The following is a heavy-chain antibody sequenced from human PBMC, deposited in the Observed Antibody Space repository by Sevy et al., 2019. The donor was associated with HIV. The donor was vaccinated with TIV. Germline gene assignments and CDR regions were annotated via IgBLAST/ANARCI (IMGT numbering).Heavy chain of an antibody. CDR1: GYTFAAHY. V-gene: IGHV1-2*02. CDR2: INPNSGGT. CDR3: ATYSDYGGAFDP. D-gene: IGHD5-12*01. J-gene: IGHJ5*02. Sequence: ASVKVSCKAFGYTFAAHYMHWVRLVPGQGLEWMGWINPNSGGTKYAQKFQGRVTMTMDTSISTAFMEMGRLRSDDTALYYCATYSDYGGAFDPWGQGTLVTVSS.